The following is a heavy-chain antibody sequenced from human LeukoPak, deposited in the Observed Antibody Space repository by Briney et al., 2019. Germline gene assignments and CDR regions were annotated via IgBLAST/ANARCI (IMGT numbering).Heavy chain of an antibody. CDR3: ARDRRIVVVTAIRWFDP. J-gene: IGHJ5*02. Sequence: PWDSVKVSCQASAYTFTGYYLHWVRQAPGQGLEWMGWINPNRGGTNYAQKFRGGVTMTRDTSISTAYMERSRLRSDDAAVYYCARDRRIVVVTAIRWFDPWGQGTLVTVSS. CDR1: AYTFTGYY. V-gene: IGHV1-2*02. D-gene: IGHD2-21*02. CDR2: INPNRGGT.